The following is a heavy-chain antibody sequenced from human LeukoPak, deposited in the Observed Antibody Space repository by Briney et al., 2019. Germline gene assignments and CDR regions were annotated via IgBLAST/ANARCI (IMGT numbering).Heavy chain of an antibody. V-gene: IGHV3-23*01. J-gene: IGHJ4*02. CDR3: AKHFQSSGWFWDY. CDR1: EFTYSSYA. Sequence: PGGSLRLSCAAFEFTYSSYAMTWVRQAPGKGLEWVSTISPSGAGTYYADSVKGRFTISRDNFKNTLYLQMNSLRAEDTAIYYCAKHFQSSGWFWDYWGQGTLVTVSS. D-gene: IGHD6-19*01. CDR2: ISPSGAGT.